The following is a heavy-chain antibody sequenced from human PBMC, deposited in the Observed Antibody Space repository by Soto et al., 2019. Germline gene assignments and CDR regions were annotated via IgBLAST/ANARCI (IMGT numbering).Heavy chain of an antibody. Sequence: SVKVSCKASGGTFSTYAISWVRQAPGQGLDWMGGIVTMSGRANSAQKFQGRLTITADEFTSTVYMELSSLGSEDTAVYFCATGEETVVLTAWGSFGIWGQGTMVTV. J-gene: IGHJ3*02. CDR3: ATGEETVVLTAWGSFGI. V-gene: IGHV1-69*13. CDR1: GGTFSTYA. D-gene: IGHD2-21*02. CDR2: IVTMSGRA.